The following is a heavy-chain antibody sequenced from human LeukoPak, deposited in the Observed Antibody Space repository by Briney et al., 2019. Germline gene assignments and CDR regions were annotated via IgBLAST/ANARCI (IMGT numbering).Heavy chain of an antibody. Sequence: PSETLSLTCTVSGGSISSYYWSWIRQPPGKGLEWIGYIYYSGSTNYNPSLKSRVTISVDTSKNQFSLKLSSVTAADTAVYYCARIRLSSSWYFDAFDIWGQGTMVTVSS. CDR2: IYYSGST. CDR1: GGSISSYY. V-gene: IGHV4-59*08. J-gene: IGHJ3*02. CDR3: ARIRLSSSWYFDAFDI. D-gene: IGHD6-13*01.